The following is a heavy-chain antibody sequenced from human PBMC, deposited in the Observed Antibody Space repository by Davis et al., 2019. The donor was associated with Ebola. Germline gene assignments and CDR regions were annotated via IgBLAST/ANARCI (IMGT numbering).Heavy chain of an antibody. V-gene: IGHV3-7*03. CDR3: ARFHAADDDGFDF. D-gene: IGHD6-25*01. Sequence: PGESLKISCAASGFSFSSHWMSWVRQAPGKGLEWVAKINQGGSEKQYVDSVKGRFTISRDNAKNSLYLEMKSLRGGDTAVYYCARFHAADDDGFDFWGQGTLVSVSP. CDR1: GFSFSSHW. CDR2: INQGGSEK. J-gene: IGHJ3*01.